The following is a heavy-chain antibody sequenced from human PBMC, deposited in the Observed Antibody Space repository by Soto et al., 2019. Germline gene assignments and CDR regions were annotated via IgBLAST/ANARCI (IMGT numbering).Heavy chain of an antibody. J-gene: IGHJ4*02. CDR2: IYYSGST. D-gene: IGHD2-2*01. CDR3: ARYTLIGYCSSTSCLRYFDY. Sequence: SETLSLTCTVSGGSISSSSYYWGWIRQPPGKGLEWIGSIYYSGSTYYNPSLKSGVTLSVDTSKNQFSLMLSSVTAADTAVYYCARYTLIGYCSSTSCLRYFDYWGQGTLVTVSS. V-gene: IGHV4-39*01. CDR1: GGSISSSSYY.